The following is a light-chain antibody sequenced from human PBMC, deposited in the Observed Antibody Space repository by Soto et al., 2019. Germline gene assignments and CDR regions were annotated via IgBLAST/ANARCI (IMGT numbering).Light chain of an antibody. Sequence: QSVLTQPPSASGTPGQRVTISCSGSSSNIGSNSVNWYRQLPGTAPKLLIYRNNQRPSGVPDRFSGSKSGTSASLAISGLQSEDEDDYYCAAWDDSLDGGVFGGGTKVTVL. V-gene: IGLV1-44*01. CDR2: RNN. CDR3: AAWDDSLDGGV. J-gene: IGLJ3*02. CDR1: SSNIGSNS.